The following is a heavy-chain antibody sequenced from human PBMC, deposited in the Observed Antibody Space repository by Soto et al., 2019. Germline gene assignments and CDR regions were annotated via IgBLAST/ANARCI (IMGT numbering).Heavy chain of an antibody. CDR2: INPNCGGT. J-gene: IGHJ4*02. V-gene: IGHV1-2*02. CDR1: GYTFTGYY. D-gene: IGHD2-21*02. Sequence: ASVKVSCNASGYTFTGYYMHWVRQAPGQGLEWMGWINPNCGGTNYAQKFQGRVTMTRDTSISTAYMELSRLRSDDTAVYYCARGRLAYCGGDCGYYFDYWGQGTLVTVSS. CDR3: ARGRLAYCGGDCGYYFDY.